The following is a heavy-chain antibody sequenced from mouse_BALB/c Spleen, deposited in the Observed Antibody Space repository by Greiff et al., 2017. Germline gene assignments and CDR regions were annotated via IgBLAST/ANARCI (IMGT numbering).Heavy chain of an antibody. Sequence: EVQVVESGGGLVKPGGSLKLSCAASGFTFSSYAMSWVRQTPEKRLEWVASISSGGSTYYPDSVKGRFTISRDNARNILYLQMSSLRSEDTAMYYCAREDYGHYAMDYWGQGTSVTVSS. D-gene: IGHD1-2*01. V-gene: IGHV5-6-5*01. J-gene: IGHJ4*01. CDR3: AREDYGHYAMDY. CDR1: GFTFSSYA. CDR2: ISSGGST.